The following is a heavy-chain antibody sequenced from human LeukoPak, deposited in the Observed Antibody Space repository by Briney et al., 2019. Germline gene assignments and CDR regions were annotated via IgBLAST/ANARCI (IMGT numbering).Heavy chain of an antibody. V-gene: IGHV3-23*01. Sequence: PGGSLRLSCAASGFTFSSYAMNRVRQAPGKGLEWVSVISGSGGSTNYADSVKGRFTISRDNSKNTLYLQMNSLRVEDTAIYYCAKGSSWSRGWFDPWGQGALVTVSA. CDR3: AKGSSWSRGWFDP. D-gene: IGHD6-13*01. CDR1: GFTFSSYA. CDR2: ISGSGGST. J-gene: IGHJ5*02.